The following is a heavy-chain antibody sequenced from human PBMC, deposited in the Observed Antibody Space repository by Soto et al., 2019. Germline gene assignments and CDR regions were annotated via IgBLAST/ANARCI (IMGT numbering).Heavy chain of an antibody. CDR2: IYWDDSK. V-gene: IGHV2-5*02. Sequence: QITLKESGPTLVKPTQTLTLTCTFSGFTLSTNGVGVGWIRQSPGKALEWLAFIYWDDSKLYNPSLKSRLTIPKETPNNPLDEKKTHYKPGKSAKDWCRYKGQYLQRRAVLDY. D-gene: IGHD4-4*01. CDR3: RYKGQYLQRRAVLDY. J-gene: IGHJ4*01. CDR1: GFTLSTNGVG.